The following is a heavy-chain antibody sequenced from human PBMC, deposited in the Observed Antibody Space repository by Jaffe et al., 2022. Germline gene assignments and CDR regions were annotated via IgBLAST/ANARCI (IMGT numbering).Heavy chain of an antibody. J-gene: IGHJ6*03. V-gene: IGHV1-2*06. D-gene: IGHD3-3*01. CDR3: ARGVGDFWSGSDYYMDV. CDR2: INPNSGGT. Sequence: QVQLVQSGAEVKKPGASVKVSCKASGYTFTGYYMHWVRQAPGQGLEWMGRINPNSGGTNYAQKFQGRVTMTRDTSISTAYMELSRLRSDDTAVYYCARGVGDFWSGSDYYMDVWGKGTTVTVSS. CDR1: GYTFTGYY.